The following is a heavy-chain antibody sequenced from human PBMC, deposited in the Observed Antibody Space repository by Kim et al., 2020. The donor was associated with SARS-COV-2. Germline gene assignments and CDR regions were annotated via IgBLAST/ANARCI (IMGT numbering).Heavy chain of an antibody. CDR1: GFTLSSYS. D-gene: IGHD2-21*02. Sequence: GGSLRLSCAASGFTLSSYSMNWVRQAPGKGLEWVSSISSTSSYIYYADSVKGRFTISRDNAKNSLSLQMNSLRAEDTAVYYCARLGRVTSLPFKGLTNVWGQGTTVTVSS. V-gene: IGHV3-21*01. CDR2: ISSTSSYI. J-gene: IGHJ6*02. CDR3: ARLGRVTSLPFKGLTNV.